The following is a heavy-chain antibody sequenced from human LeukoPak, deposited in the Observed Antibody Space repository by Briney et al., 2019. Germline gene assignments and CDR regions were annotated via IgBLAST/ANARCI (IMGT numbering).Heavy chain of an antibody. J-gene: IGHJ4*02. CDR1: GFTFSSYS. V-gene: IGHV3-21*01. D-gene: IGHD3-22*01. CDR3: ARAGITMIVVVD. CDR2: ISSSSSYI. Sequence: PGGSLRLSCAASGFTFSSYSMNWVRQAPGKGLEWFSSISSSSSYIYYADSVKGRFTISRDNAKNSLYLQMNSLRAEDTAVYYCARAGITMIVVVDWGQGTLVTVSS.